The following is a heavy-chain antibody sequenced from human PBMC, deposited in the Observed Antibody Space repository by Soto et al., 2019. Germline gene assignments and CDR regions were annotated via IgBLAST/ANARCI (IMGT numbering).Heavy chain of an antibody. CDR3: ARAHYPYCSSTSCYKFDY. Sequence: GGSLRLFCAASGFTFSSYSMNWVRQAPGKGLEWVSSISSSSSYIYYADSVKGRFTISRDNAKNSLYLQMNSLRAEDTAVYYCARAHYPYCSSTSCYKFDYWGQGTLVTVSS. CDR1: GFTFSSYS. D-gene: IGHD2-2*01. J-gene: IGHJ4*02. CDR2: ISSSSSYI. V-gene: IGHV3-21*01.